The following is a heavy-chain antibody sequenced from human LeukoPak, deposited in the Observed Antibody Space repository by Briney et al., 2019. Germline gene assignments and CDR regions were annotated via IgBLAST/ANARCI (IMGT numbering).Heavy chain of an antibody. V-gene: IGHV1-8*02. CDR2: MNPNSGNT. Sequence: ASVKVSCKASGGTFSSYAISWVRQAPGQGLEWMGWMNPNSGNTGYAQKFQGRVTMTRNTSISTAYMELSSLRSEDTAVYYCARGVKVDPWGQGTLVTVSS. J-gene: IGHJ5*02. CDR3: ARGVKVDP. CDR1: GGTFSSYA.